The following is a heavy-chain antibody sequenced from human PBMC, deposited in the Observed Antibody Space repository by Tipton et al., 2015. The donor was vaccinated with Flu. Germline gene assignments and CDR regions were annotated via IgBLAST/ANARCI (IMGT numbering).Heavy chain of an antibody. Sequence: TLSLTCTVSGGSISSHYWSWSRQPPGKGLEWIGYNYYSGSISDNPSLKSRVAISVDTSKNQFSLKLSYVTAADTAVYYCAREWGDAFDIWGQGTMVTVSS. D-gene: IGHD3-16*01. V-gene: IGHV4-59*11. J-gene: IGHJ3*02. CDR3: AREWGDAFDI. CDR2: NYYSGSI. CDR1: GGSISSHY.